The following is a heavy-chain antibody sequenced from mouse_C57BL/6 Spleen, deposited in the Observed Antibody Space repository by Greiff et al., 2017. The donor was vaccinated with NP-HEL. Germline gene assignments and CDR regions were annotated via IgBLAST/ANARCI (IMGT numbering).Heavy chain of an antibody. J-gene: IGHJ3*01. D-gene: IGHD1-1*01. Sequence: QVQLKESGAELVRPGASVTLSCKASGYTFTDYEMHWVKQTPVHGLEWIGAIDPETGGTAYNQKFKGKAILTADKSSSTAYMEHRSLTSEDSAVYYCTSLYYYGSSSFAYWGQGNLVTVSA. CDR3: TSLYYYGSSSFAY. CDR1: GYTFTDYE. V-gene: IGHV1-15*01. CDR2: IDPETGGT.